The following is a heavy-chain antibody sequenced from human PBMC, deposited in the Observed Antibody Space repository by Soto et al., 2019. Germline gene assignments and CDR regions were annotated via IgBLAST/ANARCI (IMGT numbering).Heavy chain of an antibody. CDR1: GGSFSGYY. CDR3: ARGSSGSYSWLDP. Sequence: PSETLSLTCAVYGGSFSGYYWNWIRQPPGKGLEWIGEINHSGSTNYNPSLKSRVTISVDASKNQFSLKLTSVTAADTAVYYCARGSSGSYSWLDPWGQGTLVTVSS. V-gene: IGHV4-34*01. CDR2: INHSGST. D-gene: IGHD1-26*01. J-gene: IGHJ5*02.